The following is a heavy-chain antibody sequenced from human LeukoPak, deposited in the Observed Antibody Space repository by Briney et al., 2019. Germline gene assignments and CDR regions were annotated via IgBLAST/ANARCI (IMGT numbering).Heavy chain of an antibody. CDR3: AKAERDHYYYYMDV. D-gene: IGHD1-1*01. Sequence: GGSLRLSCAASGFTFSSYWMSWVRQAPGKGLEWVANIKQDGGEKFYVDSVKGRFTISRDNAKNSLFLQMNSLRAEDTAAYYCAKAERDHYYYYMDVWGKGTTVTVSS. V-gene: IGHV3-7*01. CDR1: GFTFSSYW. J-gene: IGHJ6*03. CDR2: IKQDGGEK.